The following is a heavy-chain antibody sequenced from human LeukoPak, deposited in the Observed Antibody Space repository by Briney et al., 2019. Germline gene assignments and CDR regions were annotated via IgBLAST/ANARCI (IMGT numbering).Heavy chain of an antibody. D-gene: IGHD3-3*01. CDR2: IYYSGST. CDR3: QSRYLEWLLEY. V-gene: IGHV4-31*08. CDR1: GGSISSGGYY. J-gene: IGHJ4*02. Sequence: SQTLSLTCTVSGGSISSGGYYWSWIRQHPGKGLEWIGYIYYSGSTYYNPSLKSRVTISVDTSKNQFSLRLSSVTAADTAVYYCQSRYLEWLLEYWGQGTLVTVSS.